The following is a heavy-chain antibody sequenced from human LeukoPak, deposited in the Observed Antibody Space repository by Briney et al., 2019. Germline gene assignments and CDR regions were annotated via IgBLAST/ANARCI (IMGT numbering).Heavy chain of an antibody. J-gene: IGHJ4*02. CDR1: GFTFSSYA. V-gene: IGHV3-23*01. Sequence: GGSLRLSCAASGFTFSSYAMSWVRQAPGKGLEWVSAISGSGGSTYYADSVKGRFTISRDNSKNTLYLRMNSLRAEDTAVYYCAKDEMATIAFFDYWGQGTLVTVSS. CDR2: ISGSGGST. D-gene: IGHD5-24*01. CDR3: AKDEMATIAFFDY.